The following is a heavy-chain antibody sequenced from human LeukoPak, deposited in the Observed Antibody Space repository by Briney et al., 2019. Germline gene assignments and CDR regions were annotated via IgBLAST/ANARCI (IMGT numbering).Heavy chain of an antibody. D-gene: IGHD5-12*01. CDR3: ARGVPPPPDSGYDLFYYYNGMDV. CDR1: GFTFSSYE. CDR2: ISSSGSTI. V-gene: IGHV3-48*03. J-gene: IGHJ6*02. Sequence: GGSLRVSCAASGFTFSSYEMNWVRQAPGKRLEWVSYISSSGSTIYYADSVKGRFTISRDNAKNSLYLQMNSLRAEETAVYYCARGVPPPPDSGYDLFYYYNGMDVWGQGTTVTVSS.